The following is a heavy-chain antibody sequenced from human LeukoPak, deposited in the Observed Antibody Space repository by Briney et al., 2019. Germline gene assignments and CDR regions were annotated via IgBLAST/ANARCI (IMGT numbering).Heavy chain of an antibody. V-gene: IGHV3-23*01. CDR2: IGVSVGST. D-gene: IGHD6-19*01. J-gene: IGHJ4*02. Sequence: PGGSLRLSCAASGFTFDDYAMHWVRQAPGKGLEWVSGIGVSVGSTHYADSVKGRFTISRDKSKNTLYLQMNSLRAEDTAVYHCARGGIAVAGFDYWGQGTLVTVSS. CDR3: ARGGIAVAGFDY. CDR1: GFTFDDYA.